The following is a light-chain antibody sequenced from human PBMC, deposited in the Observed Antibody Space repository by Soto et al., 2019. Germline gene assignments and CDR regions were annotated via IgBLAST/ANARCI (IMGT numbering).Light chain of an antibody. Sequence: DIGLTQSPVTLPLSPGERATLPFRASQSVSNNYLAWYQQKPGQAPRLLIYGASSRATGIPARFSGSGSGTDFTLTISRLEAEDFAVYYCQQRSNWPFTFGQGTRLEI. J-gene: IGKJ5*01. CDR2: GAS. CDR3: QQRSNWPFT. CDR1: QSVSNNY. V-gene: IGKV3D-20*02.